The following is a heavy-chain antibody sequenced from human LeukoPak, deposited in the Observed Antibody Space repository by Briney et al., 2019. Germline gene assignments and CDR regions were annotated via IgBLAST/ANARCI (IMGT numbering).Heavy chain of an antibody. D-gene: IGHD2-2*01. Sequence: GGSLRLSCAASGFTFSSYSMNWVRQAPGKGLEWVSSISSSSSYIYYADSVKGRFTISRDNAKNSLYLQMNSLRAEDTAVYYCARVRYCSSTSCPCDAFDIWGQGTMVTVSS. J-gene: IGHJ3*02. CDR2: ISSSSSYI. CDR3: ARVRYCSSTSCPCDAFDI. V-gene: IGHV3-21*01. CDR1: GFTFSSYS.